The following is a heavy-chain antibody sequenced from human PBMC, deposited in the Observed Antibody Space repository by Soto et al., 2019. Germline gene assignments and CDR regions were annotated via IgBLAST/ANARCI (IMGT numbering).Heavy chain of an antibody. CDR2: IYWDDDK. D-gene: IGHD6-19*01. CDR3: AHIVVAGLGYYFDY. J-gene: IGHJ4*02. Sequence: QITLKESGPTLVKPTQTLTLTCTFSGFSLSSTRMAVGWIRQPPGKALEWLAVIYWDDDKRYSPFLKSRLTITKDNSKNQLFLTMSNIDTVDTARYYCAHIVVAGLGYYFDYWGQGTLVTVSS. CDR1: GFSLSSTRMA. V-gene: IGHV2-5*02.